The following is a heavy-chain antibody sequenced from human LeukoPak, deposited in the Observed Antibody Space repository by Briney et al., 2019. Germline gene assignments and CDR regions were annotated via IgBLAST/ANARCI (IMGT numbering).Heavy chain of an antibody. CDR1: GSSINNFY. D-gene: IGHD3-22*01. J-gene: IGHJ4*02. V-gene: IGHV4-59*01. CDR3: ARGGGYYDSNNYYQGYFEY. CDR2: IYYSGST. Sequence: SETLSLTCTVSGSSINNFYWSWIRQPPGKGLEWIGCIYYSGSTNYNPSLKSRVTISGDTSKNQFSLKLSSVTAADTAVYYCARGGGYYDSNNYYQGYFEYWGQGTLVTVSS.